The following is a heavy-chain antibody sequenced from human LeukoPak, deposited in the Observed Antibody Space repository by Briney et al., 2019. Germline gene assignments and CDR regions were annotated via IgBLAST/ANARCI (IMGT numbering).Heavy chain of an antibody. CDR1: GFTVSSSY. Sequence: GGSLRLSCAASGFTVSSSYMSWVRQAPGKGLEWVSVIYSGGSTYYADSVKGRFTISRDNSKNTLYLQMNSLRAEDTAVYYCASNLAVAIGAFDYWGQGTLVTVSS. CDR2: IYSGGST. J-gene: IGHJ4*02. CDR3: ASNLAVAIGAFDY. D-gene: IGHD6-19*01. V-gene: IGHV3-53*01.